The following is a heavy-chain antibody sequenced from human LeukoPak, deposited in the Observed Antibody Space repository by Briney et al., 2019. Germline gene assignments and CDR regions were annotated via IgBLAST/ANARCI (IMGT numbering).Heavy chain of an antibody. Sequence: SETLSLTCAVYGGSFSGYYWSWIRQPPGKGLEWIGEINHSGSTNYNPSLKSRVTISVDTSKNQFSLKLSSVTAADTAVYYCAGQKRGYRYGWDYWGQGSLVTVSS. CDR1: GGSFSGYY. CDR2: INHSGST. J-gene: IGHJ4*02. V-gene: IGHV4-34*01. D-gene: IGHD5-18*01. CDR3: AGQKRGYRYGWDY.